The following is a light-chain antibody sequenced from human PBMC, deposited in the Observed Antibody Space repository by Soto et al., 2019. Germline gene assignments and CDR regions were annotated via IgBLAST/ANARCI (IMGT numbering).Light chain of an antibody. CDR2: EAS. CDR1: QSVSSY. Sequence: EIVLTQSPATLSLSPGERATLSCRASQSVSSYLAWYQQRAGQAPRLLIYEASNRATSIPARFSGSGSATDFTLTISSLEPEDFAVYYWQQRSNWPLTFGGGTEVEIK. J-gene: IGKJ4*01. V-gene: IGKV3-11*01. CDR3: QQRSNWPLT.